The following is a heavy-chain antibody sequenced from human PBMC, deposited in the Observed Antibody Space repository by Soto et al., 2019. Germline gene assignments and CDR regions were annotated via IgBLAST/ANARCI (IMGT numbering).Heavy chain of an antibody. J-gene: IGHJ6*02. V-gene: IGHV3-53*01. CDR1: GFTVSSNY. CDR3: ARDPGPVSDGMDV. Sequence: HPGGSLGLSCVASGFTVSSNYMSWVRQAPGKGLEWVSVIYSGGSTYYADSVKGRFTISRDNSKNTLYLQMNSLRAEDTAVYYCARDPGPVSDGMDVWGQGTTVTVSS. CDR2: IYSGGST.